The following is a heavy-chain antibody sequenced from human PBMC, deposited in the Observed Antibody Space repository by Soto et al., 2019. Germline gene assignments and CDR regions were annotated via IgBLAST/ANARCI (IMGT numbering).Heavy chain of an antibody. CDR3: AKDRNYPRDQFHY. V-gene: IGHV3-23*01. CDR2: ISANGQGI. J-gene: IGHJ4*02. CDR1: GFTFSTYA. D-gene: IGHD1-7*01. Sequence: LRLSCAASGFTFSTYALSWVRPAPGKGLEWVSAISANGQGIYYADSVRGRFTISRDNSKNTIFLHMDSLRAEDTAVYYCAKDRNYPRDQFHYWGQGTLVTVSS.